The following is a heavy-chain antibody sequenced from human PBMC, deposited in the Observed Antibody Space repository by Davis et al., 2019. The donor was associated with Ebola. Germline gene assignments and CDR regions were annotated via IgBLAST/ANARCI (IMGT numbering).Heavy chain of an antibody. Sequence: ASVKVSCKASGYTFTSYGISWVRQAPGQGLEWMGWISAYNGNTNYAQKLQGRVTMTTDKSTSTAYMELSSLRSEDTAVYYCARDLSWYSSSHPNWFDPWGQGTLVTVSS. CDR1: GYTFTSYG. V-gene: IGHV1-18*01. CDR2: ISAYNGNT. D-gene: IGHD6-6*01. J-gene: IGHJ5*02. CDR3: ARDLSWYSSSHPNWFDP.